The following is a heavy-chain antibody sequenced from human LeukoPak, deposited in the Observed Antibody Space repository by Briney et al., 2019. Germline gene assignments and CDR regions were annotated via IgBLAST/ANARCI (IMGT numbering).Heavy chain of an antibody. Sequence: GGSLRLSCAASEFDFSFYWMTWARQAPGKGLEWVASINHNGNVNYYVDSVKGRFTISRDNAKNSLYLQMSNLRAEDTAVYFCARGGGLDVWGQGATVTVSS. J-gene: IGHJ6*02. V-gene: IGHV3-7*03. CDR1: EFDFSFYW. CDR3: ARGGGLDV. D-gene: IGHD3-16*01. CDR2: INHNGNVN.